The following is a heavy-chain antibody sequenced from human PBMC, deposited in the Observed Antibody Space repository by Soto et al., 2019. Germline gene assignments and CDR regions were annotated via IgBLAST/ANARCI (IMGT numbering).Heavy chain of an antibody. CDR3: ARDLGVVTAPRDWYFDL. Sequence: QVQLVQSGAEVKKPGASVKVSCKASGYTFTSYGISWVRQAPGQGLEWMGWISAYNGNTNYAQKLQGRVTMTTDPSTSTGYMELRSLRYDDTAVYYCARDLGVVTAPRDWYFDLWGRGTLVTVSS. CDR1: GYTFTSYG. J-gene: IGHJ2*01. V-gene: IGHV1-18*04. D-gene: IGHD2-21*02. CDR2: ISAYNGNT.